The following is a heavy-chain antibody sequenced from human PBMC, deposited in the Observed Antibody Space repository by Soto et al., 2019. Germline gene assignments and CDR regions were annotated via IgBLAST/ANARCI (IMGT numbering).Heavy chain of an antibody. CDR1: GFSFSKFG. V-gene: IGHV3-30*18. J-gene: IGHJ5*02. D-gene: IGHD6-19*01. CDR3: AKDHGSGWWEIAS. Sequence: QVQLVESGGGAVQPGRSLGLSCAASGFSFSKFGMHWVRQAPGKGLEWVAAISYDGTNTFYADSVKGRFALSRDNSKNMLSLQMNSLTTDDRGVYWCAKDHGSGWWEIASWGQGTLVSVSS. CDR2: ISYDGTNT.